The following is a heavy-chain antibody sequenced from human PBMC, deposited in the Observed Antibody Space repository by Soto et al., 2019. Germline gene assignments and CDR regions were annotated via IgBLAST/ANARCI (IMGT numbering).Heavy chain of an antibody. J-gene: IGHJ4*02. CDR3: ASGYCSGGSCYATPLDY. V-gene: IGHV4-30-4*01. CDR1: GGSISSGDYY. D-gene: IGHD2-15*01. CDR2: IYYSGST. Sequence: SETLSLTCTVSGGSISSGDYYWSWIRQPPGKGLEWIGYIYYSGSTYYIPSLKSRVTISVDTSKNLFSLKLSSVTAADTAVYYCASGYCSGGSCYATPLDYWGQGTLVTVSS.